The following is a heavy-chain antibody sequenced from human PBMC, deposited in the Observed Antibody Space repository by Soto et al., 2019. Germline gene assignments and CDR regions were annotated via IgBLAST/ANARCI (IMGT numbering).Heavy chain of an antibody. Sequence: PSETLSLTCAVYGGSFSDYYWSWIRQPPGKGLEWIGEINHSGSTNYNPSLKSRVTISLDTSKNQFSLKPSSVTAADTAVYYCARENTVTTGIDYWGQGTLVTVSS. CDR3: ARENTVTTGIDY. D-gene: IGHD4-4*01. CDR1: GGSFSDYY. J-gene: IGHJ4*02. V-gene: IGHV4-34*01. CDR2: INHSGST.